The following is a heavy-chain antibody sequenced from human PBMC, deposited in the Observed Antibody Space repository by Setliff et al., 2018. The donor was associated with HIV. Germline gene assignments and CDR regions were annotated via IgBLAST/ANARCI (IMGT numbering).Heavy chain of an antibody. CDR3: ARAYNVYDYRFDSSGYDY. J-gene: IGHJ4*02. Sequence: PGGSLRLSCAASGFPFSDYYMSWIRQAPGKGLEWVSYISGGGRTTFDANSVKGRFIASTDNAKNSLFLEMNSLKAEDTAVYYCARAYNVYDYRFDSSGYDYWGQGTLVTVSS. D-gene: IGHD3-22*01. V-gene: IGHV3-11*01. CDR2: ISGGGRTT. CDR1: GFPFSDYY.